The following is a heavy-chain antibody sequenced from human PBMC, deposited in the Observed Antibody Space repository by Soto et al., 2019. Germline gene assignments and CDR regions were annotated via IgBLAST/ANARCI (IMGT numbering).Heavy chain of an antibody. CDR3: TKDMMPGGADV. V-gene: IGHV3-9*02. J-gene: IGHJ4*02. CDR1: GFTSTDYA. CDR2: IYWKSGGT. Sequence: EVQLVESGGGLVQPGRSLRLSCAASGFTSTDYAMHWVRQVPGKGLEWVSGIYWKSGGTGYADSVKGRFTTSRDSARNSVYLQMNSLRPEDTALYYFTKDMMPGGADVWGQGTLVTVSS. D-gene: IGHD3-16*01.